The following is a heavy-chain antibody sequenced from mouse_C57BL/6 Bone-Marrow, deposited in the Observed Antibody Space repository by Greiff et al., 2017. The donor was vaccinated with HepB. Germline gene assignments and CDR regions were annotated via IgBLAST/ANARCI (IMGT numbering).Heavy chain of an antibody. D-gene: IGHD1-1*01. V-gene: IGHV1-12*01. CDR1: GYTFTSYN. CDR2: IYPGNGDT. Sequence: QVQLKESGAELVRPGASVKMSCKASGYTFTSYNMHWVKQTPRQGLEWIGAIYPGNGDTSYNQKFKGKATLTVDKSSSTAYMQLSSLTSEDSAVYFCARPLITTVYWYFDVWGTGTTVTVSS. CDR3: ARPLITTVYWYFDV. J-gene: IGHJ1*03.